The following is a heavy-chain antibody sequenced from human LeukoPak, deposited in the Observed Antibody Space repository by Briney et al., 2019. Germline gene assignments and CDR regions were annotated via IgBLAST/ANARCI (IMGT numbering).Heavy chain of an antibody. CDR2: IKGSGDNT. CDR1: GFTFRTYA. Sequence: GGSLRLSCAASGFTFRTYAMGWVRQAPGKGLEWVSSIKGSGDNTHYADSVKGRFTISRDNSRNTLHLQMTSLRAEDTALYYCVTGHIDSEWLYFDSWGRGTLVTVSS. J-gene: IGHJ4*02. CDR3: VTGHIDSEWLYFDS. D-gene: IGHD2-21*01. V-gene: IGHV3-23*01.